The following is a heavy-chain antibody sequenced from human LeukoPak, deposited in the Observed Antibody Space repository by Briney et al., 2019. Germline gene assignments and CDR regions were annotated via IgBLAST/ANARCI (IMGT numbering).Heavy chain of an antibody. CDR3: AKGDYGYYYYMDV. Sequence: PGGSLRLSCAASGFTFSNYAISWVRQAPGKGLEWVSTISGSGGSTYYADSVKGRFTISRDNSKNTLYLQMNSLRAEDTAVYYCAKGDYGYYYYMDVWGKGTTVTVSS. J-gene: IGHJ6*03. V-gene: IGHV3-23*01. CDR1: GFTFSNYA. D-gene: IGHD4-17*01. CDR2: ISGSGGST.